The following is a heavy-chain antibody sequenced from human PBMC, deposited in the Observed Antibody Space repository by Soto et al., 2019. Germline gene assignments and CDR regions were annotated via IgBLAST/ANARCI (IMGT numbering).Heavy chain of an antibody. D-gene: IGHD1-20*01. V-gene: IGHV4-59*02. J-gene: IGHJ4*02. CDR3: AREQYNWKL. Sequence: SETLSLTCSVSGVSVTGYYWTWIRHSPGKGLEWIGYVYHTGNTYYNPSLKSRVTISLDTSKNQVSLRLRSVTAADTAVYYCAREQYNWKLWGQGTLVTVSS. CDR1: GVSVTGYY. CDR2: VYHTGNT.